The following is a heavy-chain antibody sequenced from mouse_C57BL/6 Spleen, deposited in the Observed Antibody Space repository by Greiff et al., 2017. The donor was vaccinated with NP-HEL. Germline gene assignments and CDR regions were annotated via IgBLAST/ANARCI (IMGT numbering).Heavy chain of an antibody. V-gene: IGHV2-5*01. J-gene: IGHJ4*01. CDR2: IWRGGST. Sequence: VQLQQSGPGLVQPSQSLSITCTVSGFSLTSYGVHWVRQSPGKGLEWLGVIWRGGSTDYNAAFMARLSITKDNSKSQVFFKMNSLQADDTAIYYCAKTGTAVRGAMDYWGQVTSLTVSS. CDR1: GFSLTSYG. CDR3: AKTGTAVRGAMDY. D-gene: IGHD2-14*01.